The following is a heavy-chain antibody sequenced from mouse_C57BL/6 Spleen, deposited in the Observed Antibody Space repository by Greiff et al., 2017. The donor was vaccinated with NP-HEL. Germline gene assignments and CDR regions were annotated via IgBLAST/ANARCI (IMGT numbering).Heavy chain of an antibody. V-gene: IGHV1-55*01. Sequence: QVQLQQPGAELVKPGVSVKMSCKASGYTFTSYWITWVKQRPGQGLEWIGDIYPGSGSTNYNEKFKSKATLTVDTSSSTAYMQLSSLTSEDSAVYYCARFYYGSSNYYYAMDYWGQGTSVTVSS. CDR2: IYPGSGST. D-gene: IGHD1-1*01. J-gene: IGHJ4*01. CDR3: ARFYYGSSNYYYAMDY. CDR1: GYTFTSYW.